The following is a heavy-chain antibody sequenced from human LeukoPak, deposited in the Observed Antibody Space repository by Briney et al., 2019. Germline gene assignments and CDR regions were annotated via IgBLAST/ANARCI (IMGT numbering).Heavy chain of an antibody. J-gene: IGHJ4*02. V-gene: IGHV4-61*05. CDR2: IYYSGST. CDR3: ARGSGYLMGIFDY. Sequence: SETLSLTCAVSGGSIRNSSFYWGWIRQPPGKGLEWIGYIYYSGSTNYNPSLKSRVTISVDTSKNQFSLKLSSVTAADTAVYYCARGSGYLMGIFDYWGQGTLVTVSS. CDR1: GGSIRNSSFY. D-gene: IGHD2-8*01.